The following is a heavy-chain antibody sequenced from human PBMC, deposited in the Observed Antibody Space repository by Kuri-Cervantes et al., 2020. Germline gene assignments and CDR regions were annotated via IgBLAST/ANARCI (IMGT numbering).Heavy chain of an antibody. Sequence: SVKVSCKASGYTFTSYGISWVRQAPGQGLEWMGWISAYNGNTNYAQKLQGRVTMTRNTSISTAYMELSSLRSEDTAVYYCARGPDSTYSGSYLGYYYYYYGMDVWGQGTTVTVSS. CDR2: ISAYNGNT. CDR1: GYTFTSYG. V-gene: IGHV1-18*01. J-gene: IGHJ6*02. D-gene: IGHD1-26*01. CDR3: ARGPDSTYSGSYLGYYYYYYGMDV.